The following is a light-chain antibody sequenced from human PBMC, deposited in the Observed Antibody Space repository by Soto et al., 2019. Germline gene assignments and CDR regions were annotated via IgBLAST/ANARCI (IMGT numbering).Light chain of an antibody. CDR1: RDIGDR. V-gene: IGKV1-12*01. CDR2: TAS. CDR3: LQVYSFPRT. J-gene: IGKJ1*01. Sequence: DILMTQSPSSVSASVGDRVTITCRASRDIGDRLAWFRHKPGKAPQLLIQTASILQSGVPSRFSGSGSGTEFILTINNLQPEDLASYFCLQVYSFPRTFGLGTKVDIK.